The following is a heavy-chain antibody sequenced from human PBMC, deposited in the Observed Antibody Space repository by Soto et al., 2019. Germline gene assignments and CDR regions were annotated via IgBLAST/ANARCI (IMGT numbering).Heavy chain of an antibody. D-gene: IGHD5-12*01. CDR2: IYYSGST. V-gene: IGHV4-59*01. Sequence: QVQLQESCPRLVKPSETLSLTCSVSGDSISSYYWSWIRQPPGKGLEWIGYIYYSGSTHYNPSFKRRVTISVDTPKNQFSLKLTSVTAADTAVYYCASGVATIGPWGQGTLVTVSS. J-gene: IGHJ5*02. CDR3: ASGVATIGP. CDR1: GDSISSYY.